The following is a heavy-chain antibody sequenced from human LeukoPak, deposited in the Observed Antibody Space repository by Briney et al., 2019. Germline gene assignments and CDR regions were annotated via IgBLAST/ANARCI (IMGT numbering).Heavy chain of an antibody. CDR1: GGSISSDY. CDR2: ISYSGST. V-gene: IGHV4-59*08. Sequence: SETLSLTCAVSGGSISSDYWGWIRQPPGKGLEWIGYISYSGSTDYNPSLKSRVTISLDTPKNQFSLKLNSVTAADTAVYYCARRNYYVAFDIWGQGTIVTVSS. CDR3: ARRNYYVAFDI. J-gene: IGHJ3*02. D-gene: IGHD3-10*02.